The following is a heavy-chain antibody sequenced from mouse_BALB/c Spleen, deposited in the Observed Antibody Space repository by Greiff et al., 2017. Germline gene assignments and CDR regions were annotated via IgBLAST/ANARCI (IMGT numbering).Heavy chain of an antibody. V-gene: IGHV3-8*02. CDR3: ARWDDGYYRFAY. Sequence: EVKLLESGPSLVKPSQTLSLTCSVTGDSITSGYWNWIRKFPGNKLEYMGYISYSGSTYYNPSLKSRISITRDTSKNQYYLQLNSVTTEDTATYYCARWDDGYYRFAYWGQGTLVTVSA. D-gene: IGHD2-3*01. CDR2: ISYSGST. CDR1: GDSITSGY. J-gene: IGHJ3*01.